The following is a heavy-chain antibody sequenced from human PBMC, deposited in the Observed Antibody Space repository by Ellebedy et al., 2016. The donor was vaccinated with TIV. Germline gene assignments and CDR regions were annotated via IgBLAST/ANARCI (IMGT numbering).Heavy chain of an antibody. D-gene: IGHD6-19*01. Sequence: PGGSLRLSCAASGFTFSTYWMHWVRQAPGKVLVWVSRINGDESITNHADSVKGRFTISRDNAKNTLYLQMNSLRAEDTAVYYCAMTNGWQYFQRWGQGTLVTVSS. CDR3: AMTNGWQYFQR. CDR1: GFTFSTYW. J-gene: IGHJ1*01. CDR2: INGDESIT. V-gene: IGHV3-74*01.